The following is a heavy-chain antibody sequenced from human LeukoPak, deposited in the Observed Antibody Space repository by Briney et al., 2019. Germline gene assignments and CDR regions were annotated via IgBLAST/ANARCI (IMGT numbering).Heavy chain of an antibody. J-gene: IGHJ4*02. CDR2: IYYSGST. Sequence: PSETLSLTCTVSGGSISSGDYYWSWIRQPPGKGLEWIGYIYYSGSTYYNPSLKSRVTISADTSKNQFSLKLSSVTAADTAVYYCARAPQGLRFLEWLLSPYFDYWGQGTLVTVSS. CDR1: GGSISSGDYY. D-gene: IGHD3-3*01. V-gene: IGHV4-30-4*01. CDR3: ARAPQGLRFLEWLLSPYFDY.